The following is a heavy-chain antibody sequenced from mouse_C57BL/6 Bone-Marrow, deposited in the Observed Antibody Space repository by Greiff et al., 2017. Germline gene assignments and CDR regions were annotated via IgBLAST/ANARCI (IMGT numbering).Heavy chain of an antibody. CDR2: IYPRSGNT. D-gene: IGHD1-1*01. CDR1: GYTFTSYG. CDR3: ARRATVVATRGWFAY. J-gene: IGHJ3*01. V-gene: IGHV1-81*01. Sequence: QVQLKESGAELARPGASVKLSCKASGYTFTSYGISWVKQRPGQGLEWIGEIYPRSGNTYYNEKFKGKATLTADKSSSTAYMELRSLTSEDSAVYFCARRATVVATRGWFAYWGQGTLVTVSA.